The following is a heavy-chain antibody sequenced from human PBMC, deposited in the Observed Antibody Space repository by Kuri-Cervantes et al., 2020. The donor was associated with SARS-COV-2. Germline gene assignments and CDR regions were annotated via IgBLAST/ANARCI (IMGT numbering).Heavy chain of an antibody. D-gene: IGHD3-22*01. J-gene: IGHJ3*02. V-gene: IGHV5-51*01. CDR2: IYPGDSDT. CDR3: ARQQHYYDSSGDYYSKIYDASDI. CDR1: GYSFTSYW. Sequence: KVSCKGSGYSFTSYWIGWVRQMPGKGLEWMGIIYPGDSDTRYSPSFQGQVTISADKSISTAYLQWTSLKASDTAMYYCARQQHYYDSSGDYYSKIYDASDIWGQGTMVTVSS.